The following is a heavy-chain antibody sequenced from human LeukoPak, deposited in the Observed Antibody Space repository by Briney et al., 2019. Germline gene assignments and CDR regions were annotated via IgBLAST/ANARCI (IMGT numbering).Heavy chain of an antibody. D-gene: IGHD3-10*01. V-gene: IGHV3-30*02. Sequence: GGSLRLSCAASGFTFSSYGMHWVRQAPGKGLEWVAFIRYDGSNKYYADSVKGRFTISRDNSKNTLYLQMNSLRAEDTAVYYCAKGALWLGEYYYYMDVWGKGTTVTISS. CDR1: GFTFSSYG. CDR3: AKGALWLGEYYYYMDV. CDR2: IRYDGSNK. J-gene: IGHJ6*03.